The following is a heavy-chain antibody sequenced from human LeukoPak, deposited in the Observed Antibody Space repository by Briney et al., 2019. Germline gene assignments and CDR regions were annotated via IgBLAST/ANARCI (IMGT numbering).Heavy chain of an antibody. Sequence: PGRSLRLSCAASGFTFSRSVVHWVRQAPGKGLEWVAVISHDGSNTDYTDSVKGRFTISRDNSKNTLYLQMNSLRAEDTAVYYCAKEMKPWMHFDYWGQGTLVTVSS. CDR2: ISHDGSNT. CDR3: AKEMKPWMHFDY. D-gene: IGHD5-12*01. J-gene: IGHJ4*02. V-gene: IGHV3-30*18. CDR1: GFTFSRSV.